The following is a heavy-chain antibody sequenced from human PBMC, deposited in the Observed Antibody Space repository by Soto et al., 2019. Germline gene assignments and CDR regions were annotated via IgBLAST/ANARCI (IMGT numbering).Heavy chain of an antibody. CDR1: GFTFSSYA. Sequence: EVQLLESGGGLVQPGGSLSVSCSASGFTFSSYAMTWVRQAPGKGLEWGSAISGGGGSTYYADSVEGRFTISRDNSKSTLFLLMNSLRVEDTAVYYCARGTRVRGVVFLEYWGKGTLVTVSS. CDR3: ARGTRVRGVVFLEY. D-gene: IGHD3-10*01. CDR2: ISGGGGST. V-gene: IGHV3-23*01. J-gene: IGHJ4*02.